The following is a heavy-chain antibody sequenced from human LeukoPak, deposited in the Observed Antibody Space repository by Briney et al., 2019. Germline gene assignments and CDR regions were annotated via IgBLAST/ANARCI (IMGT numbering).Heavy chain of an antibody. CDR2: IKQDGSEK. D-gene: IGHD5-12*01. CDR3: ARDQSGYGDDAFDI. J-gene: IGHJ3*02. Sequence: PGGSLRLSCAASGFTFSSYWMSWVRQAPGKGLEWVANIKQDGSEKYYVDSVKGRFTISRDNAKNSLYLQMNSLRAEDTAVYYCARDQSGYGDDAFDIWGQGTMVTVSS. CDR1: GFTFSSYW. V-gene: IGHV3-7*01.